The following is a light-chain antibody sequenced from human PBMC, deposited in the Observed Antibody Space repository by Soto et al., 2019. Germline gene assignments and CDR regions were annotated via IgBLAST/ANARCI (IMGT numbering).Light chain of an antibody. Sequence: QSVLTQPASVSGSPGQSITISCTGTSSDVGGYNYVSYYQHYSCKAPKLIIYEVSKRPSGVPDRFSGSKSGNTASLTVSGLQAEDEADYYCSSYAGSNNVVFGGGTKVTVL. CDR2: EVS. V-gene: IGLV2-8*01. CDR1: SSDVGGYNY. J-gene: IGLJ2*01. CDR3: SSYAGSNNVV.